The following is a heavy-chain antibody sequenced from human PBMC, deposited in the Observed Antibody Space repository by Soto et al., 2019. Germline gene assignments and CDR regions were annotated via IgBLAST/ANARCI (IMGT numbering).Heavy chain of an antibody. V-gene: IGHV1-18*04. Sequence: QVQLVQSAAEVKKPGASVKVSCKTSGYTFVSYGIIWVRQAPGQGLEWMGWISPYNGNTNFAQRFQGRVTLTTDTSTDIVYMDLGSLKSDDTAVYYCARDQYFFDSSGYYDHWGQGTLITVSS. CDR3: ARDQYFFDSSGYYDH. CDR1: GYTFVSYG. CDR2: ISPYNGNT. J-gene: IGHJ5*02. D-gene: IGHD3-22*01.